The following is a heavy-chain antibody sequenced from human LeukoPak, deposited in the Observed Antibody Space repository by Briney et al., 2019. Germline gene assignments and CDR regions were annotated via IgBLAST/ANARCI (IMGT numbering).Heavy chain of an antibody. CDR2: MNPNSGNT. V-gene: IGHV1-8*01. J-gene: IGHJ3*02. CDR1: GYTFTSYD. Sequence: ASVKVSCKASGYTFTSYDINWVRQATGQGLEWMGWMNPNSGNTGYAQKFQGRVTMTRNTSISTAYMELSSLRSEDTAVYYCARVGLVVVPDAFDIWGQGTMVTVSS. CDR3: ARVGLVVVPDAFDI. D-gene: IGHD3-22*01.